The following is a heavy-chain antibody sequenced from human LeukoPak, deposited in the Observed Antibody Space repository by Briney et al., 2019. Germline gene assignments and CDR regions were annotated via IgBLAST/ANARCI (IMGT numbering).Heavy chain of an antibody. CDR2: VSFDGRNK. D-gene: IGHD3-10*01. CDR3: ARDLLLWFGELSGDSDY. J-gene: IGHJ4*02. V-gene: IGHV3-30*03. Sequence: PGGSLILSCAASGFTFSSYGMHWVRQAPGKGLEWVAVVSFDGRNKYYADSVKGRFTISRDNSKNTLHLQMNSLRAEDTAVYYCARDLLLWFGELSGDSDYWGQGTLVTVSS. CDR1: GFTFSSYG.